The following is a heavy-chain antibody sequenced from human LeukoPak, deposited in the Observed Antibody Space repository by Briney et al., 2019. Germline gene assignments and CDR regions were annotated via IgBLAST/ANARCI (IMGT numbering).Heavy chain of an antibody. CDR2: IYSGNT. V-gene: IGHV4-39*01. J-gene: IGHJ4*02. CDR1: GGSISGSSYY. D-gene: IGHD4-17*01. CDR3: ARRVTDYGLDY. Sequence: SETLSLTCTVSGGSISGSSYYWNWIRQPPGKRLEWIGSIYSGNTYYTPSLKSRVTISVGTSENQFSLKLSSVTAADTAVYYCARRVTDYGLDYWGQGTLVTVSS.